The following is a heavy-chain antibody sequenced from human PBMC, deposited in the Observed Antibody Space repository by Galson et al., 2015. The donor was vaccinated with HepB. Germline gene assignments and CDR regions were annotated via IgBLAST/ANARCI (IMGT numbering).Heavy chain of an antibody. V-gene: IGHV4-39*01. J-gene: IGHJ4*02. CDR3: ATSQTLNFHNGY. Sequence: LSLTCTVYGASTSSSNYYWVWIRQPPGKGLEWIGSIFYRGNTHYNPSLKRRVTISVDTSEIQFSLRLNSVTAADTAFYYCATSQTLNFHNGYWGQGILVSVSS. D-gene: IGHD1-7*01. CDR2: IFYRGNT. CDR1: GASTSSSNYY.